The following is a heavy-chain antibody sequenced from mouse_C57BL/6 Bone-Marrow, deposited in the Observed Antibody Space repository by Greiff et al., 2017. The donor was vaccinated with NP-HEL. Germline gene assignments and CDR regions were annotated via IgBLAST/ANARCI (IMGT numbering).Heavy chain of an antibody. CDR2: ISSGGSYT. CDR3: ARRRWLLSWFAY. J-gene: IGHJ3*01. Sequence: EVQVVESGGDLVKPGGSLKLSCAASGFTFSSYGMSWVRQTPDKRLEWVATISSGGSYTYYPDSVKGRFTITRDNAKNTLYLQMSSLKSEDTAMYYCARRRWLLSWFAYWGQGTLVTVSA. V-gene: IGHV5-6*01. CDR1: GFTFSSYG. D-gene: IGHD2-3*01.